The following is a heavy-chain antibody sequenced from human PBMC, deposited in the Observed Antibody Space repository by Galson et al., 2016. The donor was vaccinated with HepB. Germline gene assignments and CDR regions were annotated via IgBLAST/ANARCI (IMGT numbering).Heavy chain of an antibody. J-gene: IGHJ6*04. CDR2: IGATGRTT. CDR3: VQGSTAPAV. Sequence: FLRLSCAASGFTFSSYGMSWVRQAPGKGLEWVSVIGATGRTTYYADSVKGRFTISRDNSKNALYLQMNSLRAEDTALYYCVQGSTAPAVWGKGTPVTVST. CDR1: GFTFSSYG. V-gene: IGHV3-23*01. D-gene: IGHD2-2*01.